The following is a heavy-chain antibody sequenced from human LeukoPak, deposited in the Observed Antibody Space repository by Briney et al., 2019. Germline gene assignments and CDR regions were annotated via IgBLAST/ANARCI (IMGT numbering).Heavy chain of an antibody. CDR3: AKDPHEIAAAGYFDY. Sequence: GRSLRLSCAASGFTFDDYAMHWVRQAPGKGLEWVSGISWNSGSIGYADSVKGRFTISRDNAKNSLYLQMNSLRAEDTALYYCAKDPHEIAAAGYFDYWGQGTLVTVSS. J-gene: IGHJ4*02. CDR1: GFTFDDYA. D-gene: IGHD6-13*01. V-gene: IGHV3-9*01. CDR2: ISWNSGSI.